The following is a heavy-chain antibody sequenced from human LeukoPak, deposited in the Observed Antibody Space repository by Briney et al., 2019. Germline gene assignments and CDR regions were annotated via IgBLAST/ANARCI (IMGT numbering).Heavy chain of an antibody. D-gene: IGHD2-8*01. Sequence: GGSLRLSCAASKFTFSSYGMHWVRQAPGKGLEWVAVVSYDGSIKYYADSVKGRFTISRDNAKNSLYLQMNSLRAEDTAVYYCARGVYCTNGVCYDGPDWGQGTLVTVSS. CDR1: KFTFSSYG. CDR2: VSYDGSIK. CDR3: ARGVYCTNGVCYDGPD. J-gene: IGHJ4*02. V-gene: IGHV3-30*03.